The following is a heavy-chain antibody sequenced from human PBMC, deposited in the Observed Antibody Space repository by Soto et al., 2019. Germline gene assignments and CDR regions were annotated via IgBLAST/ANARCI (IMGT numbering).Heavy chain of an antibody. Sequence: PSETLSLTCVVYGGSFSGYYWSWIRQAPGKGLEWIGEINHSGSTNSNPSLKSRVTISVDTSKNQFSLNLSSVTAADTAIYYCARGHSTSGFDYWGQGTLVTVS. D-gene: IGHD4-4*01. CDR1: GGSFSGYY. V-gene: IGHV4-34*01. CDR3: ARGHSTSGFDY. CDR2: INHSGST. J-gene: IGHJ4*02.